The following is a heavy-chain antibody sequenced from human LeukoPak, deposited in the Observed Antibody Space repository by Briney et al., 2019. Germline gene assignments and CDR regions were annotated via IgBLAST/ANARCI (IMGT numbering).Heavy chain of an antibody. J-gene: IGHJ4*02. D-gene: IGHD2-15*01. CDR1: GFTSSSYW. Sequence: GGSLRLSCAASGFTSSSYWMNWVRQAPGKGLEWVAVISYDGSNKYYADSVKGRFTISRDNSKNTLYLQMNSLRAEDTAVYYCARDRIRRSVVAAIPSYFDYWGQGTLVTVSS. CDR2: ISYDGSNK. CDR3: ARDRIRRSVVAAIPSYFDY. V-gene: IGHV3-30-3*01.